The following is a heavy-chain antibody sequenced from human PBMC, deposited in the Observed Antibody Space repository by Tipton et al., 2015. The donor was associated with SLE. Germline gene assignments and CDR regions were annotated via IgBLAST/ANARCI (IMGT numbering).Heavy chain of an antibody. V-gene: IGHV4-59*12. Sequence: TLSLTCTVSGGSISGYHWSWLRQPPGKGLEWIGYISYTETTKYNPSLESRVIISVDTSKNHFSLRLSSLTAADTAVYYCARGPDYSNYYFYRMDVWGQGTTVTVSS. CDR1: GGSISGYH. CDR2: ISYTETT. CDR3: ARGPDYSNYYFYRMDV. J-gene: IGHJ6*02. D-gene: IGHD4-11*01.